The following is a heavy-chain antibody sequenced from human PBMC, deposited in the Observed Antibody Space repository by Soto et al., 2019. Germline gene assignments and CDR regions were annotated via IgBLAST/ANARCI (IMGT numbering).Heavy chain of an antibody. Sequence: PSETLSLTCTVSGGSISSGGYYWSWIRRHPGKGLEWIGYIYYSGSTYYNPSLKSRVTISVDTSKNQFSLKLSSVTAADTAVYYCARDRLYYYFDYWGQGTLVTVSS. CDR2: IYYSGST. J-gene: IGHJ4*02. V-gene: IGHV4-31*03. CDR1: GGSISSGGYY. D-gene: IGHD2-8*01. CDR3: ARDRLYYYFDY.